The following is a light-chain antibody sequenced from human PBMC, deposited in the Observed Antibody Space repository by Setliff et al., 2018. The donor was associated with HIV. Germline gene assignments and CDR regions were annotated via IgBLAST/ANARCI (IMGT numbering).Light chain of an antibody. Sequence: ALAQPRSVSGSPGQSVTIACTGTSSDAGDYNFVSWYQLHPGKAPKLIIYDVTKRPSGVPDRFSGSKSANAASLTISGLQAEDEADYYCCSSAGTYTSFFVFGTGTRSPS. V-gene: IGLV2-11*01. CDR2: DVT. CDR1: SSDAGDYNF. CDR3: CSSAGTYTSFFV. J-gene: IGLJ1*01.